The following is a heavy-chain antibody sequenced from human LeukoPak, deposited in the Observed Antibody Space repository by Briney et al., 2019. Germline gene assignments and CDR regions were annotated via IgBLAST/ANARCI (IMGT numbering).Heavy chain of an antibody. CDR2: IKQDGSEK. Sequence: PGGSLRLSCAASGFTFSSYWTSWVRQAPGKGLEWVANIKQDGSEKYYVDSVKGRFTISRDNAKNSLYLQMNSLRAEDTAVYYCAREEHYDFWSGYYYYYGMDVWGQGTTVTVSS. D-gene: IGHD3-3*01. CDR1: GFTFSSYW. V-gene: IGHV3-7*01. J-gene: IGHJ6*02. CDR3: AREEHYDFWSGYYYYYGMDV.